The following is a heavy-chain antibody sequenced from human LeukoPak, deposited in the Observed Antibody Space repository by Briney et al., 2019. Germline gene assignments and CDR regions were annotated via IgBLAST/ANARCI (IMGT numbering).Heavy chain of an antibody. CDR1: GFTFSSYG. J-gene: IGHJ4*02. D-gene: IGHD3-16*02. CDR2: IWYDGCNK. CDR3: ARESNDYVWGSYRSFDY. Sequence: PGGSLRLSCAASGFTFSSYGMHWVRQAPGKGLEWVAVIWYDGCNKYYADSVKGRFTISRDNSKNTLYLQMNNLRAEDTAVYYCARESNDYVWGSYRSFDYWGQGTLVTVSS. V-gene: IGHV3-33*01.